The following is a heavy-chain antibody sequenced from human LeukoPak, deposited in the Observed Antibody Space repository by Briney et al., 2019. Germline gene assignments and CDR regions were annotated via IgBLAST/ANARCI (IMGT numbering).Heavy chain of an antibody. J-gene: IGHJ4*02. Sequence: SETLSLACTVSGGSISSGSYYWSWIRQPAGKGLEWIGRIYTSGSTNYNPSLKSRVTISVDTSKNQFSLKLSSVTAADTAVYYCARSDYVWGSYRYLHYWGQGTLVTVSS. CDR3: ARSDYVWGSYRYLHY. CDR2: IYTSGST. CDR1: GGSISSGSYY. D-gene: IGHD3-16*02. V-gene: IGHV4-61*02.